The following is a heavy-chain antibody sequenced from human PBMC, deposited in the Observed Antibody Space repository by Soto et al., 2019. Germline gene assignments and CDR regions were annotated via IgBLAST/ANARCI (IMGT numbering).Heavy chain of an antibody. D-gene: IGHD1-1*01. Sequence: EVQLLESGGGLVQPGGSLRLSCAASGFTFSSYAMSWVRQAPGKGLEWVSAISGSGGSTYYADSVKGRFTISSDNSKTPLYLQMNSLRAEDTAVNYCEDIWTRPFFDYWGQGTLVTVSS. CDR3: EDIWTRPFFDY. V-gene: IGHV3-23*01. CDR2: ISGSGGST. CDR1: GFTFSSYA. J-gene: IGHJ4*02.